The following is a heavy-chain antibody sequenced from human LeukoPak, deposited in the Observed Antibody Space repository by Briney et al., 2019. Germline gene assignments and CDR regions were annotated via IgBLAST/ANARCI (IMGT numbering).Heavy chain of an antibody. CDR1: GGSISSYY. V-gene: IGHV4-59*01. CDR3: ARHFCSGGSCYFAFDI. J-gene: IGHJ3*02. CDR2: IYYSGST. D-gene: IGHD2-15*01. Sequence: SETLSLTCSVSGGSISSYYWSWIRQPPGKGLEWIGYIYYSGSTNYNPSLKSRVTVSVDTSKNQFSLKLSSVTAADTAVYYCARHFCSGGSCYFAFDIWGQGTMVTVSS.